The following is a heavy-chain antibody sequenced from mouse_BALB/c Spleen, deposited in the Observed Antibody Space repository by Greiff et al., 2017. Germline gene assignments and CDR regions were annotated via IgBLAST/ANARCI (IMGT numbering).Heavy chain of an antibody. Sequence: EVMLVESGGGLVQPGGSLKLSCAASGFTFSSYTMSWVRQTPEKRLEWVAYISNGGGSTYYPDTVKGRFTISRDNAKNTLYLQMSSLKSEDTAMYYCARHGTGRAWFAYWGQGTLVTVSA. CDR2: ISNGGGST. D-gene: IGHD4-1*01. J-gene: IGHJ3*01. V-gene: IGHV5-12-2*01. CDR1: GFTFSSYT. CDR3: ARHGTGRAWFAY.